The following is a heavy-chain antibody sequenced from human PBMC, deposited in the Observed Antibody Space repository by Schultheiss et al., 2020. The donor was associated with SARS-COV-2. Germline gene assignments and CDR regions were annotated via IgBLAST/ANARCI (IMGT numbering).Heavy chain of an antibody. V-gene: IGHV4-59*04. CDR2: INHSGST. CDR1: GGSISSYY. D-gene: IGHD4-23*01. Sequence: SETLSLTCTVSGGSISSYYWSWIRQPAGKGLEWIGEINHSGSTYYNPSLKSRVTMSVDTSKNQFSLKLSSVTAADTAVYYCARETDYGGNDYWGQGTLVTVSS. CDR3: ARETDYGGNDY. J-gene: IGHJ4*02.